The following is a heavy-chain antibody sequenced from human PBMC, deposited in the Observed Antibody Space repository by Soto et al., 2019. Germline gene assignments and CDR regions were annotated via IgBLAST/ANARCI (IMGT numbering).Heavy chain of an antibody. D-gene: IGHD5-18*01. Sequence: ASVKVSCKASGYTFTGYYMHWVRQAPGQGLEWMGWINPNSGGTNYAQRFQGRVTMTRDTSISTAYMELSRLRSDDTAVYYCARDPLWAGDFYYYYYGMDVWGQGTTVTVSS. CDR3: ARDPLWAGDFYYYYYGMDV. CDR1: GYTFTGYY. CDR2: INPNSGGT. V-gene: IGHV1-2*02. J-gene: IGHJ6*02.